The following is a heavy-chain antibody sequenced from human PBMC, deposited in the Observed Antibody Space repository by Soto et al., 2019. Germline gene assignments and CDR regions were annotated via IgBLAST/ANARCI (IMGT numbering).Heavy chain of an antibody. D-gene: IGHD2-2*01. CDR1: GGSISSGGYY. V-gene: IGHV4-31*03. Sequence: QVQLQESGPGLVKPSQTLSLTCTVSGGSISSGGYYWSWIRQHPGKGLEWIGYIYYSGSTYYNPSLKSRVTISVDTSKNQFSLKLSSVTAADTTVYYCARGVYCSSTSCLVLVWYFDLWGRGTLVTVSS. CDR3: ARGVYCSSTSCLVLVWYFDL. J-gene: IGHJ2*01. CDR2: IYYSGST.